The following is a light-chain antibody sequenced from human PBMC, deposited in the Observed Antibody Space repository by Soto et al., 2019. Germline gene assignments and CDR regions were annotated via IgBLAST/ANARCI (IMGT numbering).Light chain of an antibody. CDR3: QQYSSYPWT. Sequence: DIQMPQSPSTLSASVGDRVTITCRASQSISSSLAWYQQKPGKAPKLLIYDASSLESGVPSTFSGSASGTEFILTISSLQPDDFATYYCQQYSSYPWTFGQGTKVEIK. CDR2: DAS. CDR1: QSISSS. V-gene: IGKV1-5*01. J-gene: IGKJ1*01.